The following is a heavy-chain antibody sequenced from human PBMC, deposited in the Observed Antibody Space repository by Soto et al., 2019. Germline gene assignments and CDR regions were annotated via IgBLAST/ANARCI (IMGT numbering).Heavy chain of an antibody. J-gene: IGHJ4*02. CDR2: IYVNDNK. CDR3: ARVLGDPDY. D-gene: IGHD4-17*01. Sequence: GGSLRLSCAVSRLTVTNNYMTWVRQAPGKGLEWVSVIYVNDNKYYADSVKGRFTISRDNSKNTLYLQMNSLRAEDTAVYYCARVLGDPDYWGQGTLVTVSS. CDR1: RLTVTNNY. V-gene: IGHV3-66*02.